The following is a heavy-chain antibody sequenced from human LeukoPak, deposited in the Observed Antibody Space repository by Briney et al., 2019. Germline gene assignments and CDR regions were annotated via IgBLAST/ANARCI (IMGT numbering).Heavy chain of an antibody. Sequence: GGSLRLSCAASALTFSDAWMSWVRQAPGKGLEWVANIKQDGSEKYYVDSVKGRFTISRDNAKSSLYLQMNSLRAEDTAVYYCARGTHYYGSGSYSPEQYFQHWGQGTLVTVSS. CDR3: ARGTHYYGSGSYSPEQYFQH. J-gene: IGHJ1*01. CDR1: ALTFSDAW. V-gene: IGHV3-7*03. CDR2: IKQDGSEK. D-gene: IGHD3-10*01.